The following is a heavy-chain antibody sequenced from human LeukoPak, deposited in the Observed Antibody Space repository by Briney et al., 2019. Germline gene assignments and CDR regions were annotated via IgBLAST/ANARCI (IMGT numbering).Heavy chain of an antibody. Sequence: KASETLSLTCTVSGDSISSYYWSWIQQPPGEGLEWIGYIYYSGSTNSNPSLKSRVTISIDTSKNQFSLKLSSVTAADAAVYYCARMMSNSGWFVADYWGRGTLVTVSS. CDR3: ARMMSNSGWFVADY. J-gene: IGHJ4*02. V-gene: IGHV4-59*01. D-gene: IGHD6-19*01. CDR1: GDSISSYY. CDR2: IYYSGST.